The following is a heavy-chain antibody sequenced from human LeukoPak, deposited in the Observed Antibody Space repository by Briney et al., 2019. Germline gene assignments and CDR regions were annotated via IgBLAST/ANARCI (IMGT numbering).Heavy chain of an antibody. D-gene: IGHD3-10*01. CDR2: ISSSSSTI. CDR3: ARDRWYYGSGSYPGY. J-gene: IGHJ4*02. V-gene: IGHV3-48*01. Sequence: GGSLRLSCAASGFTFSSYSMNWVRQAPGKGLEWVSYISSSSSTIYYADSVKGRFTISRDNAKNSLYLQMNSLRAEDTAVYYCARDRWYYGSGSYPGYWGQGTLVTVSS. CDR1: GFTFSSYS.